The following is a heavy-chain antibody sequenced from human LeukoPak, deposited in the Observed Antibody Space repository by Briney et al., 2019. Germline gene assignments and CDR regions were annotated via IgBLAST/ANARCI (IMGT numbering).Heavy chain of an antibody. CDR1: GFTFSSYA. Sequence: GGSLRLSCAASGFTFSSYAMSWVRQAPGKGLEWVSAISGSGGSTYYADSVKGRFTISRDNSKNTLYLQMNSLRAEDTAVYYCAKDSSDYVWGSYRYYYGMDVWGQGTTVTVSS. D-gene: IGHD3-16*02. J-gene: IGHJ6*02. CDR3: AKDSSDYVWGSYRYYYGMDV. V-gene: IGHV3-23*01. CDR2: ISGSGGST.